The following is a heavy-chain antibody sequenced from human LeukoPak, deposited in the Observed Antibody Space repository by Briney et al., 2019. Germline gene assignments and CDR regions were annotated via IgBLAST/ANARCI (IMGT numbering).Heavy chain of an antibody. D-gene: IGHD7-27*01. CDR2: IYYSGST. Sequence: SETLSLTCTVSGGSISSYYWSWIRQHPGKGLEWIGYIYYSGSTFYNPSLKSRLTISVDTSKNQFSLKLSSVTAADTAVYYCARDPGEGGAFDIWGQGTMVTVSS. CDR3: ARDPGEGGAFDI. CDR1: GGSISSYY. V-gene: IGHV4-59*06. J-gene: IGHJ3*02.